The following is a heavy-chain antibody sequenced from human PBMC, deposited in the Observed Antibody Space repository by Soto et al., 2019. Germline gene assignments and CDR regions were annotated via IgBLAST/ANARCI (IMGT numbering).Heavy chain of an antibody. D-gene: IGHD3-10*01. CDR3: ARVEGYYGSGSYPQEYYFDY. CDR1: GYTFTSYG. J-gene: IGHJ4*02. V-gene: IGHV1-18*04. Sequence: QVQLVQSGAEVKKPGASVKVSCKASGYTFTSYGISWVRQAPGQGLEWMGWISAYNGNTNYAQKLQGRVTMTTDTSTSTAYIELRSLRSDDTAVYYCARVEGYYGSGSYPQEYYFDYWGQGTLVTVSS. CDR2: ISAYNGNT.